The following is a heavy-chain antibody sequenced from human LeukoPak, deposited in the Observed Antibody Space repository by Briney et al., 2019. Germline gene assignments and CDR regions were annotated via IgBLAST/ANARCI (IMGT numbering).Heavy chain of an antibody. V-gene: IGHV4-34*01. CDR3: ARGCRIAVAGNPPPYFDY. CDR1: GGSFSGYY. CDR2: INHSGST. D-gene: IGHD6-19*01. J-gene: IGHJ4*02. Sequence: SETLSLTCAVYGGSFSGYYWSWIRQPPGKGLGWIGEINHSGSTNYNPSLKSRVTISVDTSKNQFSLKLSSVTAADTAVYYCARGCRIAVAGNPPPYFDYWGQGTLVTVSS.